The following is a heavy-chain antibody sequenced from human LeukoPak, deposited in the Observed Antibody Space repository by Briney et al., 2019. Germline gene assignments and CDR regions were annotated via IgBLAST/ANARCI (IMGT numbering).Heavy chain of an antibody. V-gene: IGHV3-30-3*01. CDR2: ISYDGSNK. J-gene: IGHJ5*02. Sequence: GGSLRLSCAASGFSFSTYWMTWVRQAPGKGLEWVAVISYDGSNKYYADSVKGRFTISRDNSENTLYLQMNSLRAEDTAVYYCAVMTTVTSWGQGTLVTVSS. D-gene: IGHD4-17*01. CDR1: GFSFSTYW. CDR3: AVMTTVTS.